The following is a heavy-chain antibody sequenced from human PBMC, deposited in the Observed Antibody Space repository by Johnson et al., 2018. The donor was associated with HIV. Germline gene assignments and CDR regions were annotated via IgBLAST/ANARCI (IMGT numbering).Heavy chain of an antibody. CDR2: IKEDESEK. V-gene: IGHV3-7*05. CDR3: ARDPGYSSFDI. CDR1: GFSFNSYW. D-gene: IGHD6-13*01. Sequence: VQLVESGGGLVQSGGSLRLSCAASGFSFNSYWMSWVRQVPGKGLEFVANIKEDESEKSYVESVKGRFTISRDNANNLMYLQMSSLRAEDTAVYYCARDPGYSSFDIWGQGAMVIVSS. J-gene: IGHJ3*02.